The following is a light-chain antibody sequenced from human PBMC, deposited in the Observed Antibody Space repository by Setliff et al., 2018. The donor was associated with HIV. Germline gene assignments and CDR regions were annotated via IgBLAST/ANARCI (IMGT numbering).Light chain of an antibody. CDR3: QQFSRYPLT. Sequence: AYQLTQSPSSLTASVGDRVTITCRTSHHIASALAWYQQRPGKAPNLLIYDASTLQSGVPSRFSGSGSGTDFTLTINSLQPEDYATYYCQQFSRYPLTFGGGTKVDIK. CDR2: DAS. V-gene: IGKV1-13*02. CDR1: HHIASA. J-gene: IGKJ4*01.